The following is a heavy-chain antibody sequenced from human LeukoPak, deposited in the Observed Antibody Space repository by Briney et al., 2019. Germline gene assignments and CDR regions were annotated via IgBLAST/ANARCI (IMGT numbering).Heavy chain of an antibody. CDR3: VRQGLQSGTYPAY. V-gene: IGHV5-51*01. D-gene: IGHD1-26*01. Sequence: GESLKISCKASGYTFNNYWIGWVRQMPGRGLEWMGMLYPDGSATTYHPSFEGRVTISADKSVTTAYLEWNSLRASDTALYYCVRQGLQSGTYPAYWGPGTLVTVSS. CDR1: GYTFNNYW. J-gene: IGHJ4*02. CDR2: LYPDGSAT.